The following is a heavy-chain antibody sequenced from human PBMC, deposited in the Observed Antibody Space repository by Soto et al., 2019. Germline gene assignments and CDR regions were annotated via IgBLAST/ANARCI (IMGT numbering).Heavy chain of an antibody. D-gene: IGHD6-13*01. Sequence: GGSLRLSCAASGFTVNNYISWVRHAPGKGLEWVSVIFSGGSTYYADAVRGRFTISRDNSKNTLDLQTNSLRAEDTAVYYCTRDLPGYGSSWPREWGQGTLVTVSS. CDR3: TRDLPGYGSSWPRE. V-gene: IGHV3-53*01. J-gene: IGHJ4*02. CDR2: IFSGGST. CDR1: GFTVNNY.